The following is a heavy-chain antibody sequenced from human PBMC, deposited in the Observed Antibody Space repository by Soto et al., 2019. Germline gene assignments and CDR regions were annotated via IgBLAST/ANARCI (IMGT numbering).Heavy chain of an antibody. CDR1: GFSFRNYA. Sequence: GVSPRPSCAASGFSFRNYAMTGVRQAPGMGLEWVSSISGSGGSTYYADSVKGRFTISRDNSKDTVYLQMNSLRAEDTALYYCATRAYYLSADCSDDYFGMDVWGQGTTVPVSS. CDR2: ISGSGGST. J-gene: IGHJ6*02. D-gene: IGHD2-21*02. CDR3: ATRAYYLSADCSDDYFGMDV. V-gene: IGHV3-23*01.